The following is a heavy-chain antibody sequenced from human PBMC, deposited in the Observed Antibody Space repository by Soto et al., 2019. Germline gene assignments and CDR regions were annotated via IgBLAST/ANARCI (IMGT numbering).Heavy chain of an antibody. CDR2: IIPTLNVT. J-gene: IGHJ4*02. Sequence: QVQLVQSGAEVKKPGSSVKVSCKASGGTLNTYTLSWVRQAPGQGLEWMGRIIPTLNVTNYAQKFQGRVTTTADESTTTASMQLRHLRSEDPAMYYCTRGFNIIPHKGRVDDWGQGTLVTVSS. D-gene: IGHD3-3*01. CDR1: GGTLNTYT. V-gene: IGHV1-69*02. CDR3: TRGFNIIPHKGRVDD.